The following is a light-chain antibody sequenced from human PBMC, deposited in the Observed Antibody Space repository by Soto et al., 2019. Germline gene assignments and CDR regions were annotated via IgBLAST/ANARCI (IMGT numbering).Light chain of an antibody. CDR2: GAS. V-gene: IGKV3-15*01. Sequence: EIVLTHSPATLSVSPWERGTLSCRASQNLGTLYLAWFQQKSGQAPRHLIYGASTRATGIPARFSGSGSGTEFTLTISSLQSEDFAVYYCQQYNNWPWTLGQGTKVDIK. CDR1: QNLGTLY. J-gene: IGKJ1*01. CDR3: QQYNNWPWT.